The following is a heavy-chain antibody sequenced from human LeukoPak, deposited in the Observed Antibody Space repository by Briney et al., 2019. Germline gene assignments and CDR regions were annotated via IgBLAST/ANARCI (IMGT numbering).Heavy chain of an antibody. Sequence: SVTVSCKASGGTFNSYGITWVRQAPGQGLEWMGRIIPILNITNYAQKFQGRVTFTADKSTSTAYTELSSLRSEDTAAYYCARDSSGSSPNFDYWGQGTLVTVSS. J-gene: IGHJ4*02. D-gene: IGHD1-26*01. CDR2: IIPILNIT. V-gene: IGHV1-69*04. CDR1: GGTFNSYG. CDR3: ARDSSGSSPNFDY.